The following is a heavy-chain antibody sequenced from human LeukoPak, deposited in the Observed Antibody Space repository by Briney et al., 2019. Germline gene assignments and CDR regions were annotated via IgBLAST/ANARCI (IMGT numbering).Heavy chain of an antibody. V-gene: IGHV1-18*01. CDR2: ISAYNGNT. D-gene: IGHD5-24*01. Sequence: ASVKVSCKASGYTFTSYGISWVRQAPGQGLEWMGWISAYNGNTNYAQKLQGRGTMTTGTSTSTAYMELRSLRSDDTAVYYCARDRGEMATTYFDYWGQGTLVTVSS. J-gene: IGHJ4*02. CDR3: ARDRGEMATTYFDY. CDR1: GYTFTSYG.